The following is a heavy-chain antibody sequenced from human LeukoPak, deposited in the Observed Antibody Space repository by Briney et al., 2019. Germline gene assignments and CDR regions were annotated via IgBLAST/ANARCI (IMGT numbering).Heavy chain of an antibody. CDR1: GFTVSSTY. V-gene: IGHV3-53*01. Sequence: GGSLRLSCAASGFTVSSTYMSWVRQAPGKGLEWVSVIYSGGSTYYADSVKGRFTISRDNSKNTLYLQMNSLRAEDTAVYYCARDRLYSSSSEDYWGQGTLVTVSS. J-gene: IGHJ4*02. D-gene: IGHD6-6*01. CDR3: ARDRLYSSSSEDY. CDR2: IYSGGST.